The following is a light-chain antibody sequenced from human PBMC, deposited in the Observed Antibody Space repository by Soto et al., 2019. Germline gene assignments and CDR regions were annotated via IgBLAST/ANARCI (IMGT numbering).Light chain of an antibody. J-gene: IGLJ1*01. CDR1: SSDVGDYNY. Sequence: QSLLTRPPSASGSPGQSVTISCTGTSSDVGDYNYVSWYQQHPGQAPKLMIYEVTKRPSGVPDRFSGSKSGNTASLTVSGLQAEDEADYYCSSYAGSNDNYVFGTGTKVTVL. CDR2: EVT. V-gene: IGLV2-8*01. CDR3: SSYAGSNDNYV.